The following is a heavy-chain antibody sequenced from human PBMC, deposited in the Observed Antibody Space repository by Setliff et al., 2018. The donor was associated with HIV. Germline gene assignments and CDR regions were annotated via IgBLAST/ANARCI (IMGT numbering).Heavy chain of an antibody. D-gene: IGHD3-22*01. CDR2: INPSGGST. J-gene: IGHJ3*02. V-gene: IGHV1-46*01. Sequence: ASVKVSCKASGYTFTSYYMHWVRQAPGQGLEWMGIINPSGGSTSYAQKFQGRVTMTRDTSTSTVYMELSSLRSEDTAVYYCARDRSCYYDSSGPPPPGAALPPCYAFDICGQGTMVTVSS. CDR1: GYTFTSYY. CDR3: ARDRSCYYDSSGPPPPGAALPPCYAFDI.